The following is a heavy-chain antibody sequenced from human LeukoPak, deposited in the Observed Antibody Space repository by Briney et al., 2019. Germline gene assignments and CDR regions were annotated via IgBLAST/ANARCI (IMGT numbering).Heavy chain of an antibody. D-gene: IGHD6-19*01. CDR1: GGTFSSYA. Sequence: SVKVSCKASGGTFSSYAISWVRQAPGQGLEWMGRIIPIFGTANYAQKFQGRVTITADKSTSTAYMELSSLRSEDTAVYYCAREGSGWYVPSYMDVWGKGTTVTVSS. J-gene: IGHJ6*03. CDR3: AREGSGWYVPSYMDV. CDR2: IIPIFGTA. V-gene: IGHV1-69*06.